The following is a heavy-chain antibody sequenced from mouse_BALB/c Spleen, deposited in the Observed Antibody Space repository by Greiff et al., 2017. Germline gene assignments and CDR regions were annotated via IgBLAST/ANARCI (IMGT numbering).Heavy chain of an antibody. J-gene: IGHJ4*01. CDR3: ARQDYDGDYYAMDY. D-gene: IGHD2-4*01. CDR1: GFNIKDTY. Sequence: EVQLQQSGAELVKPGASVKLSCTASGFNIKDTYMHWVKQRPEQGLEWIGRIDPANGNTKYDPKFQGKATITADTSSNTAYLQLSSLTSEDTAVYYCARQDYDGDYYAMDYWGQGTSVTVSS. V-gene: IGHV14-3*02. CDR2: IDPANGNT.